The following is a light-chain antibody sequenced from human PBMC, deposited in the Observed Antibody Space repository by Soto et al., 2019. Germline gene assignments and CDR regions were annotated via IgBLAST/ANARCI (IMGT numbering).Light chain of an antibody. CDR3: AAWDDSLNGYV. CDR2: SDN. CDR1: SSNIVSNA. Sequence: QSALTQPPSASGTPGQRVTISCSGSSSNIVSNAVNWYQQLPGTAPKLLIYSDNERPSGVPDRFSGSKSGTSASLAISGLQSEDEADYYCAAWDDSLNGYVFGTGTKLTVL. V-gene: IGLV1-44*01. J-gene: IGLJ1*01.